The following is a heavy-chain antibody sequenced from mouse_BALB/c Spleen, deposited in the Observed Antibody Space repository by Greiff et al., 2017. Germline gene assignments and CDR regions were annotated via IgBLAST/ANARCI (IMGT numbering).Heavy chain of an antibody. J-gene: IGHJ3*01. V-gene: IGHV1-4*01. CDR2: INPSSGYT. CDR3: ARGANWLFAY. Sequence: QVHVKQSGAELVRPGASVKMSCKASGYTFTSYTMHWVKQRPGQGLEWIGYINPSSGYTTYNQKFKDKATLTADKSFSTAYMQLSRLTSEDSAVYYCARGANWLFAYWDQGTLVTVSA. CDR1: GYTFTSYT. D-gene: IGHD4-1*01.